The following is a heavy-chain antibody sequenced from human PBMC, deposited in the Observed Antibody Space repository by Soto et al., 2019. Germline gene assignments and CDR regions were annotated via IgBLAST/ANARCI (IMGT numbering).Heavy chain of an antibody. CDR2: INPKSGGT. Sequence: ASVKVTCKASGYTFTGYYMHWVRQAPGQGLEWMGWINPKSGGTNYAQKFQGWVTMTRDRSISTVYMELTGLRSDDTAVYFCARGHSTDCSNGVCSFFYNHEMDVWGQGTTVTVSS. CDR3: ARGHSTDCSNGVCSFFYNHEMDV. J-gene: IGHJ6*02. CDR1: GYTFTGYY. D-gene: IGHD2-8*01. V-gene: IGHV1-2*04.